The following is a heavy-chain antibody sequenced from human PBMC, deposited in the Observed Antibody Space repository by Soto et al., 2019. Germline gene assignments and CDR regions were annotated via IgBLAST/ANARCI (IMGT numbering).Heavy chain of an antibody. V-gene: IGHV3-11*03. CDR1: GFTFSDYY. J-gene: IGHJ4*02. CDR3: ARSGDHYDSSGQDY. D-gene: IGHD3-22*01. CDR2: ISSSSSYT. Sequence: PGGSLRLSCAASGFTFSDYYMSWIRQAPGKGLEWVSYISSSSSYTNYADSVKGRFTISRDNAKNSLYLQMNSLRAEDTAVYYCARSGDHYDSSGQDYWGQGTLVTVSS.